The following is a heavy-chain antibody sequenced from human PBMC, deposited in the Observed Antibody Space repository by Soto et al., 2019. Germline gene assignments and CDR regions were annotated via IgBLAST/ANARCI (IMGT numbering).Heavy chain of an antibody. CDR1: GFTVSSNY. Sequence: PGGSLRLSCAASGFTVSSNYMSWVRQAPGKGLEWVSVIYSGGSTYYADSVKGRFTISRDNSKNTLYLQMNSLRAEDTAVYYCARDGVSSSWCLQGGMDVWGQGTTVTVSS. D-gene: IGHD6-13*01. V-gene: IGHV3-53*01. CDR3: ARDGVSSSWCLQGGMDV. J-gene: IGHJ6*02. CDR2: IYSGGST.